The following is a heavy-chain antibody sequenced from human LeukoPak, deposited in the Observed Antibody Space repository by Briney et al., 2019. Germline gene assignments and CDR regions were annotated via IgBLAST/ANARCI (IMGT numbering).Heavy chain of an antibody. CDR1: GFTFSSYW. CDR2: IASDGSST. D-gene: IGHD4-23*01. J-gene: IGHJ4*02. CDR3: ARGRPHGNDY. Sequence: QPGGSLRLSCAASGFTFSSYWMNWVRQAPGKGLVWVSRIASDGSSTTYADSVKGRFSISRDNAKNTLYLQMYSLRVEDTAVYYCARGRPHGNDYWGQGTLVTVSS. V-gene: IGHV3-74*01.